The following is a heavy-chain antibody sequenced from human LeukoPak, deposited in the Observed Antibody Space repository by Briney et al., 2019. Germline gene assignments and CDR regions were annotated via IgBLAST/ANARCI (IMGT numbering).Heavy chain of an antibody. CDR3: AKNEYRDNSGPDY. D-gene: IGHD3-22*01. V-gene: IGHV3-30*18. CDR1: GFTFSSYG. J-gene: IGHJ4*02. CDR2: ISYDGTNK. Sequence: GGSLRLSCAASGFTFSSYGMHWGRQAPGKGLEWVAVISYDGTNKYYADSVKGRFTISRDNSKNTLYLQMNSLRAEDTAVYYCAKNEYRDNSGPDYWGQGTLVTVSS.